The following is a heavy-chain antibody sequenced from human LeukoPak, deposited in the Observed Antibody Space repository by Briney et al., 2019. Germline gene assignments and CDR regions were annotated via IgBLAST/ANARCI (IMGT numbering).Heavy chain of an antibody. CDR1: GGSLSSSGNY. D-gene: IGHD2-8*02. Sequence: SETLSLTCTVSGGSLSSSGNYWGWIRQPPGKGLDWIGSLSDSGGTYYNPSLKSRVTISVDTSKKQSSLKLSSVTAADTAVYYCARHYCTGGPCYFDDWGPGTQVTVSS. V-gene: IGHV4-39*01. J-gene: IGHJ4*02. CDR3: ARHYCTGGPCYFDD. CDR2: LSDSGGT.